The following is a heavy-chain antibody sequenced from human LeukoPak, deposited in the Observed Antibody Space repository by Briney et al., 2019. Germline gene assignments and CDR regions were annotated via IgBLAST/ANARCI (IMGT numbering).Heavy chain of an antibody. Sequence: ASVKVSCKASGYTFTSYGISWVRQAPGQGLEWMGWISAYNGNTNYAQKLQGRVTMTIDTSTSTAYMELRSLRSDDTAVYYCARFTMVRGVIIIPYYFDYWGQGTLVTVSS. J-gene: IGHJ4*02. CDR3: ARFTMVRGVIIIPYYFDY. V-gene: IGHV1-18*01. D-gene: IGHD3-10*01. CDR2: ISAYNGNT. CDR1: GYTFTSYG.